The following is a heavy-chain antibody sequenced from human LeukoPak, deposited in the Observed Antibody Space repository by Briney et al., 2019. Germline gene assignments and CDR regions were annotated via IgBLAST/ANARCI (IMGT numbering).Heavy chain of an antibody. CDR3: ARERTHYGMDV. CDR2: IGTAGDT. D-gene: IGHD2-2*01. Sequence: PGGSLRLSCAASGFTFSSYDMHWVRQATGKGLEWVSAIGTAGDTYYPGSVKGRFTTSRENAKNSLYLQMNSLRAGDTAVYYCARERTHYGMDVWGQGTTVTVSS. V-gene: IGHV3-13*01. J-gene: IGHJ6*02. CDR1: GFTFSSYD.